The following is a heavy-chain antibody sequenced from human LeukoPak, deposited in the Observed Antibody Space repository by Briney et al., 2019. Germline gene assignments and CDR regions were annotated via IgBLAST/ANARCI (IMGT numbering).Heavy chain of an antibody. CDR3: TRSPDIDILTGYSRYYFDY. V-gene: IGHV5-51*01. CDR1: GYSFTSYW. Sequence: GESLKISCKGSGYSFTSYWIGWVRQMPGKGLEWMGIIYPGDSDTRYSPSFQGQVTISADKSISTAYLQWNSLKASDTAIYYCTRSPDIDILTGYSRYYFDYWGQGTLVTVSS. J-gene: IGHJ4*02. D-gene: IGHD3-9*01. CDR2: IYPGDSDT.